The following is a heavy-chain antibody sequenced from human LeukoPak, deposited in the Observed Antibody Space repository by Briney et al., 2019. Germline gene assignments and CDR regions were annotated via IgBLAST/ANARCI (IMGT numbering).Heavy chain of an antibody. CDR1: GGSNSSSSYY. CDR3: ARDPIAVAAPFSNWFDP. Sequence: SETLSLTCTVSGGSNSSSSYYWGWIRQPPGKGLEWIGSIYYSGSTYYNPSLKSRVTISVDTSKNQFSLKLSSVTAADTAVYYCARDPIAVAAPFSNWFDPWGQGTLVTVSS. CDR2: IYYSGST. D-gene: IGHD6-19*01. J-gene: IGHJ5*02. V-gene: IGHV4-39*07.